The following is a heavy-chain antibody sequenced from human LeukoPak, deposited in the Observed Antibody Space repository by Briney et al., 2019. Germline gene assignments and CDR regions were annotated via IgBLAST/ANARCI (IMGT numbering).Heavy chain of an antibody. CDR3: ARDAMRDYGDLAYYFDY. J-gene: IGHJ4*02. CDR1: GFTFSSYS. V-gene: IGHV3-48*01. D-gene: IGHD4-17*01. Sequence: GGSLRLSCAASGFTFSSYSMNWVRQAPGKGLEWVSYISSSSSTIYYADSVKGRFTISRDNSKNTLYLQMDSLRAEDTAVYYCARDAMRDYGDLAYYFDYWGQGTLVTVSS. CDR2: ISSSSSTI.